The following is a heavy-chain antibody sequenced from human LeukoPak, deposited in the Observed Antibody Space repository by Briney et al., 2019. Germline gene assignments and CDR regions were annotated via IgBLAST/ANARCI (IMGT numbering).Heavy chain of an antibody. Sequence: GGSLRLSCAASGFTFSNYDMHWVRQAAGKGLEWVSAIGTLGDTYYLDSVKGRFIISRENAKNTLYLQVNSLRAEDTAVYYCARGGGYGDADAFDIWGQGTMVTVSS. CDR3: ARGGGYGDADAFDI. D-gene: IGHD4-17*01. J-gene: IGHJ3*02. CDR1: GFTFSNYD. CDR2: IGTLGDT. V-gene: IGHV3-13*01.